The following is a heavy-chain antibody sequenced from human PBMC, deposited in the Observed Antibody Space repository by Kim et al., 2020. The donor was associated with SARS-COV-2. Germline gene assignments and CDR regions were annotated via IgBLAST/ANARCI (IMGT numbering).Heavy chain of an antibody. J-gene: IGHJ1*01. CDR3: AKTSSTFKFPT. D-gene: IGHD2-21*01. CDR2: T. Sequence: TYYQASVKGRLTIARHNPKDTLTLQMNSPRAEDTAIYYCAKTSSTFKFPTWGQGTLVTVSS. V-gene: IGHV3-23*01.